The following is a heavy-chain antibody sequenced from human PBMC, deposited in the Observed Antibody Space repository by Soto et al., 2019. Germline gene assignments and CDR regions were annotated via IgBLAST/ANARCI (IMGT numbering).Heavy chain of an antibody. CDR1: GGTFRNSA. CDR2: IMPIFRTP. V-gene: IGHV1-69*12. J-gene: IGHJ6*02. CDR3: ARVNDRPQLGGNYYYILDV. D-gene: IGHD1-1*01. Sequence: QVQLEQSGAEVKKPGSSVKLSCKASGGTFRNSAISWVRQAPGQGLEWMGGIMPIFRTPDYAQKFQGRVTITADEATNTAYMELSGLRSDDTAVYYCARVNDRPQLGGNYYYILDVWGHGTTVTVSS.